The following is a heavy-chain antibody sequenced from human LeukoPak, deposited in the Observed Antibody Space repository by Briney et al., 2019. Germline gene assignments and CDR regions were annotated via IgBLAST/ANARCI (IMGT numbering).Heavy chain of an antibody. V-gene: IGHV4-59*01. CDR2: IYYSGST. J-gene: IGHJ5*02. D-gene: IGHD2-2*01. CDR1: GGSLSSYY. Sequence: SETLSLTCIVSGGSLSSYYWSWIRQPPGKGLEWIGYIYYSGSTNYNPSLKSRVTISVDTSKNQFSLKLSSVTAADTAVYYCARGTVVPAALRFDPWGQGTLVTVSS. CDR3: ARGTVVPAALRFDP.